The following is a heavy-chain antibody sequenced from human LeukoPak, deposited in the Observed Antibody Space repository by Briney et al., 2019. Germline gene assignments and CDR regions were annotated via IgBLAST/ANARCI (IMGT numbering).Heavy chain of an antibody. D-gene: IGHD2-15*01. Sequence: GGSLRLSCAASGFTFSSYSMNWVRQAPGKGLEWVSFISSSSSYIYYADSVKGRFTISRDNAKNSLYLQMNSLRAEDTAVYCCARSQKRVVVVAAAFDYWGQGTLVTVSS. J-gene: IGHJ4*02. CDR1: GFTFSSYS. V-gene: IGHV3-21*01. CDR2: ISSSSSYI. CDR3: ARSQKRVVVVAAAFDY.